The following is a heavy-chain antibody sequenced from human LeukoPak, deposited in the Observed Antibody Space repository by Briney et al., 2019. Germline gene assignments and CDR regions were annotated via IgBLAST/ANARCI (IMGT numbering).Heavy chain of an antibody. CDR1: GFTFSSYW. Sequence: QPGGSLRLSCAASGFTFSSYWMSWVRQAPGKGLEWVANIKQDGSEKYYVDSVKGRFTISRDNAKNSLYLQMNSLRAEDTAVYYCARDDCSSTSCYMDYYYGMDVWGQGTTVTVSS. CDR2: IKQDGSEK. J-gene: IGHJ6*02. CDR3: ARDDCSSTSCYMDYYYGMDV. D-gene: IGHD2-2*01. V-gene: IGHV3-7*03.